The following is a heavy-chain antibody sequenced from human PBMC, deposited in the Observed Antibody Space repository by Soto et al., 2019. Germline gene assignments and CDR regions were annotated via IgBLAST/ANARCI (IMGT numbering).Heavy chain of an antibody. CDR2: ISGSGGST. CDR1: GFTFSSYA. D-gene: IGHD3-3*01. CDR3: ANSAFGGVNLDY. Sequence: EVQLLEAGGGLVQPGGSLRLSCAASGFTFSSYAMSWVRQAPGKGLEWVSAISGSGGSTYYADSVKGRFTVSRDNSKNTLYRQMSSLRAEDTAVDYCANSAFGGVNLDYWGQGTLVTVSS. V-gene: IGHV3-23*01. J-gene: IGHJ4*02.